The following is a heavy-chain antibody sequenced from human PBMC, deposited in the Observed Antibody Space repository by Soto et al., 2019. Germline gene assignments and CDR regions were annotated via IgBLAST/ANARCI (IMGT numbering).Heavy chain of an antibody. Sequence: SETLSLTCTVSGGSISSGGYYWSWIRQHPGKGLEWIGYIYYSGSTYYNPSLKSRVTISVDTSKSQFSLKMSSVTAADTAVYYCARDFTDSSGPTLGMGVWGQGTTVTVSS. CDR2: IYYSGST. J-gene: IGHJ6*02. CDR3: ARDFTDSSGPTLGMGV. CDR1: GGSISSGGYY. V-gene: IGHV4-31*03. D-gene: IGHD6-19*01.